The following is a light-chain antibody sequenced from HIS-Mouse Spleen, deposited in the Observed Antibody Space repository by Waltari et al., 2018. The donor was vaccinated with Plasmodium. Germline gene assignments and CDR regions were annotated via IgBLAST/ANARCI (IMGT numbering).Light chain of an antibody. CDR3: CSYAGSSTV. Sequence: QSALTQPASVSGSPGQSPTISCTGTSSDVGSYNLLSWYQQHPGKAPTLMIYEGSQRPSGVSNRFSGSKSGNTASLTSSGLQAEDEADYYCCSYAGSSTVFGGGTKLTVL. V-gene: IGLV2-23*01. CDR1: SSDVGSYNL. J-gene: IGLJ2*01. CDR2: EGS.